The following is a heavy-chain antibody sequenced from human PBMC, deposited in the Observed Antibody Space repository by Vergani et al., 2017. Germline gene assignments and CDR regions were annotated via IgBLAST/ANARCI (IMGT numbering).Heavy chain of an antibody. Sequence: QVQLEESGGGVVQPGRSLRLSCAGSGFTLSSHAMHWVRQAPGKALEWVAFIWYDGSKEYYADSVKGRFTISRDNSKNTLYLQMNNLRAADTAVYYCARSGYCAHGVCYMTYYYYMDVWGKGTAVTVSS. J-gene: IGHJ6*03. CDR3: ARSGYCAHGVCYMTYYYYMDV. D-gene: IGHD2-8*01. CDR1: GFTLSSHA. V-gene: IGHV3-33*01. CDR2: IWYDGSKE.